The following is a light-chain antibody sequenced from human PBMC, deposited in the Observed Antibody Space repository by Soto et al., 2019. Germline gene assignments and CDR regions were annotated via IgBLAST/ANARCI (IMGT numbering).Light chain of an antibody. CDR2: DVS. J-gene: IGLJ1*01. V-gene: IGLV2-14*01. CDR1: SSYVGGYNY. Sequence: HSALTQPASVSGSPGQSITISCTGTSSYVGGYNYVSWYQQHPGKAPKLMIYDVSNRPSGVSNRFSGSKSGNTASLTISGLQAEDEADYYCSSYTSSSTPYVFGTGTKVTVL. CDR3: SSYTSSSTPYV.